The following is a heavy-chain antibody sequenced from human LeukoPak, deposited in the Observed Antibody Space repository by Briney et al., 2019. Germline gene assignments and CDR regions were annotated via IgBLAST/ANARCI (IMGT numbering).Heavy chain of an antibody. J-gene: IGHJ4*02. CDR1: GFTFSSYE. CDR3: ARTEKYFGSGSYDC. CDR2: ISSSGSTI. V-gene: IGHV3-48*03. Sequence: GGSLRLSCAASGFTFSSYEMNWVRQAPGKGLEGVSYISSSGSTIYYADSVKGRFTISRDNAKNSLYLQMNSLRAEDTAMYYCARTEKYFGSGSYDCWGQGTLVTVSS. D-gene: IGHD3-10*01.